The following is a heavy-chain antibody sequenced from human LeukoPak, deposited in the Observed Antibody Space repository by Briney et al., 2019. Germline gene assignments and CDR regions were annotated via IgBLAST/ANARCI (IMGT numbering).Heavy chain of an antibody. CDR1: GFTFSSYS. Sequence: GGSLRLSCAASGFTFSSYSMNWVRQAPGKGLEWVSSISSSSSYIYYPDSVKGRFTISRDNAKNSLYLQMNSLRAEDTAVYYCARFSSSSSDYWGQGTLVTVSS. CDR3: ARFSSSSSDY. V-gene: IGHV3-21*01. D-gene: IGHD6-13*01. CDR2: ISSSSSYI. J-gene: IGHJ4*02.